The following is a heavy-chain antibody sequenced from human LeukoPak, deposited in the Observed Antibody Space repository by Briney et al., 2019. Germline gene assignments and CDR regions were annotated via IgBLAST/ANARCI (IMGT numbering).Heavy chain of an antibody. CDR2: FCRNGGT. J-gene: IGHJ5*02. V-gene: IGHV4-38-2*02. Sequence: SETLSLTSTVSGFSVSDIYCWGWIRQPPGMGLEWIGTFCRNGGTYYNPSLKSRVLISEDTSKNEFSLKLSSVTAADTAVYYCARVCCYFDSESKPNGLDPWGQGTLVTVSS. CDR1: GFSVSDIYC. D-gene: IGHD3-10*01. CDR3: ARVCCYFDSESKPNGLDP.